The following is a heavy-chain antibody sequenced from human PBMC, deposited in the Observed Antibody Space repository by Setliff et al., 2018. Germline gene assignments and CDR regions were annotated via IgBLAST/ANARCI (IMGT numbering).Heavy chain of an antibody. CDR3: ARINFYVSSGYYYAPDY. J-gene: IGHJ4*02. V-gene: IGHV1-18*01. D-gene: IGHD3-22*01. Sequence: ASVKVSCKASGYRFSTYGISWVRQAPGQGLEWMAWVSDNNGNTNYAKSFQGRVTMNTDTSTSTAYMELGSLTSDDTAIYYCARINFYVSSGYYYAPDYWGPGTLVTVSS. CDR1: GYRFSTYG. CDR2: VSDNNGNT.